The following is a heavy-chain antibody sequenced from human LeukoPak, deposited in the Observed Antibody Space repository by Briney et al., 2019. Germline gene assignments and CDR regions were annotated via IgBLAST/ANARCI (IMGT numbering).Heavy chain of an antibody. V-gene: IGHV3-23*01. CDR1: GFTFSSYA. CDR3: VTAYAFDI. Sequence: GGSLRLSCEASGFTFSSYAMSWVRQAPGKGLEWVSAISGSGGNTYYSDSVQGRFTVSRDNSKNTLYLQMNSLRAADTAVYYCVTAYAFDIWGQGTMVTVSS. D-gene: IGHD1-20*01. CDR2: ISGSGGNT. J-gene: IGHJ3*02.